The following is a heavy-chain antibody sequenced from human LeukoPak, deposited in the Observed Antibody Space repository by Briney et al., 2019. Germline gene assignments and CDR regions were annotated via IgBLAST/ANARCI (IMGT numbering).Heavy chain of an antibody. J-gene: IGHJ3*02. V-gene: IGHV4-59*01. CDR2: IYYSGST. Sequence: ASATLSLTCTISGGSISTSYWGWIRQPPGKGLEWIGYIYYSGSTNYNPSLKSRVTISVDTSKNQFSLKLSSVTAADTAVYYCARDGYNNRAFDIWGQGTMVTVSS. D-gene: IGHD5-24*01. CDR1: GGSISTSY. CDR3: ARDGYNNRAFDI.